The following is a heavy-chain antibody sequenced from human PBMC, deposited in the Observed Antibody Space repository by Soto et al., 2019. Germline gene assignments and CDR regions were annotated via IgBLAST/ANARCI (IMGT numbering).Heavy chain of an antibody. Sequence: SETLSLTCAVSGASIGSGGWWSWVRQPPGKGLEWIAEIFHDGNTNYSPSLKSRVTISVDKSQNQFSLNVYSVTAADTAVYYCARHEGWTGPDQWGEGTLVTVSS. CDR1: GASIGSGGW. V-gene: IGHV4-4*02. CDR3: ARHEGWTGPDQ. D-gene: IGHD2-8*02. J-gene: IGHJ5*02. CDR2: IFHDGNT.